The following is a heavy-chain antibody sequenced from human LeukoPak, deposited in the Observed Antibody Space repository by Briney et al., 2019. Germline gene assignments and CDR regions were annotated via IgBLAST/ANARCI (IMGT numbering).Heavy chain of an antibody. D-gene: IGHD5-12*01. J-gene: IGHJ6*02. CDR1: GFTFSSYS. Sequence: SGGSLRLSCAASGFTFSSYSMNWVRQAPGKGLEWVSYISSSSSTIYYADSVKGRFTISRDNAKNSLYLQMNSLRAEDTAVYYCARVGTTYYYGMDVWGQGTTVTVSS. CDR2: ISSSSSTI. CDR3: ARVGTTYYYGMDV. V-gene: IGHV3-48*01.